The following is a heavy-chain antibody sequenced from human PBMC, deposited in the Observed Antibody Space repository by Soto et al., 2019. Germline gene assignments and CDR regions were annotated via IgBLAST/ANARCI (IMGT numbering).Heavy chain of an antibody. CDR2: INPNSGGT. Sequence: ASVKVSCKASGYTFTGYYMHWVRQAPGQGLEWMGWINPNSGGTNYAQKFQGWVTMTRDTSISTAYMELSRLRSDDTAVYYCARERRTGTNYHHGMDVWGQGTTVTVSS. V-gene: IGHV1-2*04. J-gene: IGHJ6*02. CDR1: GYTFTGYY. D-gene: IGHD1-1*01. CDR3: ARERRTGTNYHHGMDV.